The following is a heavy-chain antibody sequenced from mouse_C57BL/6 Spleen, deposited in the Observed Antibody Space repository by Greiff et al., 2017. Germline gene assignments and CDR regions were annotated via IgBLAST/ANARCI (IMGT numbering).Heavy chain of an antibody. Sequence: QVQLQQSGAELVRPGTSVKVSCKASGYAFTNYLIEWVKQRPGQGLEWIGVINPGSGGTNYNEKFKGKATLTADKSSSTAYMQLSSLTSEDSAVYFCARERGDYDLYYAMDYWGQGTSVTVSS. CDR3: ARERGDYDLYYAMDY. CDR2: INPGSGGT. CDR1: GYAFTNYL. D-gene: IGHD2-4*01. V-gene: IGHV1-54*01. J-gene: IGHJ4*01.